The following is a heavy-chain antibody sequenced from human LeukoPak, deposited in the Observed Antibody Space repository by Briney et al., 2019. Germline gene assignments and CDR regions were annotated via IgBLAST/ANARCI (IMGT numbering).Heavy chain of an antibody. D-gene: IGHD3-10*01. CDR3: ARSRLDTMVRGVIIRGSYYYYYMDV. V-gene: IGHV4-59*01. J-gene: IGHJ6*03. CDR1: GGSISSYY. CDR2: LYYIGSP. Sequence: SETLSLTCTVSGGSISSYYWSWIPQPPRKILQHIRYLYYIGSPHYNPSIKSPVTIPVDTPKNQFSLKLSSVTAADTAVYYCARSRLDTMVRGVIIRGSYYYYYMDVWGKGTTVTISS.